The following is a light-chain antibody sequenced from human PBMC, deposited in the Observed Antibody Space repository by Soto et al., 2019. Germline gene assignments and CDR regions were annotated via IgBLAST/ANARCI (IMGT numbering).Light chain of an antibody. V-gene: IGKV1-5*01. J-gene: IGKJ4*01. Sequence: EIQMTQSPSTLSAFVGDRVTITCRASQRISTWLAWYKQKPGKAPTLLIYDASILKSGVPSTFNGNGSGTEFALTVSSLHPDDFATYYCLQYDNYPLTFGGGTKVDI. CDR1: QRISTW. CDR3: LQYDNYPLT. CDR2: DAS.